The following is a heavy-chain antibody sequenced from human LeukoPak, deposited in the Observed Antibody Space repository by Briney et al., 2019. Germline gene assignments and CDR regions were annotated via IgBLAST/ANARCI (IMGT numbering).Heavy chain of an antibody. CDR1: GFTFSSYS. CDR3: ARGPDYDFWSGYVGSRFDP. D-gene: IGHD3-3*01. V-gene: IGHV3-21*01. J-gene: IGHJ5*02. CDR2: ISSSSSYI. Sequence: GGSLRLSCAASGFTFSSYSMNWVRQAPGQGLGWVSSISSSSSYIYYADSVKGRFTISRDNAKNSLYLQMNSLRAEDTAVYYCARGPDYDFWSGYVGSRFDPWGQGTLVTVSS.